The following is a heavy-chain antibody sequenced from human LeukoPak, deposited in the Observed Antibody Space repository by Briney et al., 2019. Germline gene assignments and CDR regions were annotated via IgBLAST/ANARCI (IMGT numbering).Heavy chain of an antibody. CDR2: ISGSGGST. J-gene: IGHJ4*02. Sequence: PGGSLRLSCAASGFTFSSYAMSWVRQAPGKGLEWVSAISGSGGSTYYADSVKGRFTISRDNTKNTLYLQMNSLRAEDTAVYYWSKPYYYDSSGYSNWGQGTLVTVSS. D-gene: IGHD3-22*01. CDR3: SKPYYYDSSGYSN. V-gene: IGHV3-23*01. CDR1: GFTFSSYA.